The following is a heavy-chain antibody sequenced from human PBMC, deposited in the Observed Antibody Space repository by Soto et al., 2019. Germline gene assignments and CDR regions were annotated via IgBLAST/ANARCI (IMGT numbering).Heavy chain of an antibody. CDR2: INHSGST. CDR3: ARQVWRVAIGY. CDR1: GVSFSGYY. J-gene: IGHJ4*02. Sequence: SETLSLTCAVYGVSFSGYYWIWIRQPPGKGLEWIGEINHSGSTNYNPSLKSRATISVDTSKNQFSLKLSSVTAADTAVYYCARQVWRVAIGYWGQGTLVTVSS. V-gene: IGHV4-34*01. D-gene: IGHD2-15*01.